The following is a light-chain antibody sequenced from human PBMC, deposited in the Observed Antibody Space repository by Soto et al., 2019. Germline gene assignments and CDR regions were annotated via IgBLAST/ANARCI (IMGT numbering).Light chain of an antibody. J-gene: IGLJ1*01. CDR1: ISNIGASYD. CDR3: QSYDSSLSGYV. CDR2: GSG. Sequence: QAALTQTPSVCGAPGQRFTISCAGSISNIGASYDVHWYQQLPGTATKVVIYGSGNRPSGVPDRFSGSKSGASASLAVAGLQAEDEADYYCQSYDSSLSGYVFGTGTKVTVL. V-gene: IGLV1-40*03.